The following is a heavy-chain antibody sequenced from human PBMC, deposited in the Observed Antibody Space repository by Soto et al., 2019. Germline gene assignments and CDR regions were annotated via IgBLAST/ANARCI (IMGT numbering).Heavy chain of an antibody. J-gene: IGHJ5*02. CDR1: GGSISSGGYY. CDR3: ARGYCSSTSCYLLIWFDP. CDR2: IYYSGST. Sequence: QVQLQESGPGLVKPSQTLSLTCTVSGGSISSGGYYWSWIRQHPGKGLEWIGYIYYSGSTYYNPSLKSRVTISVDTSKNQFSLKLRSVTAADTAVYYCARGYCSSTSCYLLIWFDPGGQGTLVTVSS. V-gene: IGHV4-31*03. D-gene: IGHD2-2*01.